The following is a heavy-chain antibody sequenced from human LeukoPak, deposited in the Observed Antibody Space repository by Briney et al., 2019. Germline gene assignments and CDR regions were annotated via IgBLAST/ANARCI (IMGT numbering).Heavy chain of an antibody. CDR2: ISGSGGST. Sequence: GGSLRLSCAASGFTFSSYWMHWVRQAPGKGLEWVSAISGSGGSTYYADSVKGRFTISRDNSKNTLYLQMNSLRAEDTAVYYCAKSIYDYDFWSGYYINYYYGMDVWGQGTTVTVSS. D-gene: IGHD3-3*01. V-gene: IGHV3-23*01. J-gene: IGHJ6*02. CDR3: AKSIYDYDFWSGYYINYYYGMDV. CDR1: GFTFSSYW.